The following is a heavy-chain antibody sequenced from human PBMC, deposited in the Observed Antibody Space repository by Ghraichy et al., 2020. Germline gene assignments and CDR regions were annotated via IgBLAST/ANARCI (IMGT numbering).Heavy chain of an antibody. D-gene: IGHD3-10*01. V-gene: IGHV4-59*01. Sequence: ETLSLTCTVSGGSISSYYWSWIRQPPGKGLEWIGYIYYSVYYSGSTNYNPSLKSRVTISLDTSKNQFSLKLSSVTAADTAVYYCARAPPGTLRYYFDYWGKGTLVTVSS. CDR1: GGSISSYY. CDR2: IYYSVYYSGST. CDR3: ARAPPGTLRYYFDY. J-gene: IGHJ4*02.